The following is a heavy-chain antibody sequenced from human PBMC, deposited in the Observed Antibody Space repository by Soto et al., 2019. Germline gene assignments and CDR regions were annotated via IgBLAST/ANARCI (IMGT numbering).Heavy chain of an antibody. V-gene: IGHV3-33*01. J-gene: IGHJ4*02. CDR2: ISFDGSDK. Sequence: LLESGGGVVQPGRSLRLSCSASGFSFKTYGMHWVRQAPGKGLEWVAFISFDGSDKFYGDSVKGRFSISRDNSNETLHLQMDSLRADDTGFYYCVRGGWASTPSDYWGQGALVTVSA. CDR1: GFSFKTYG. CDR3: VRGGWASTPSDY. D-gene: IGHD1-26*01.